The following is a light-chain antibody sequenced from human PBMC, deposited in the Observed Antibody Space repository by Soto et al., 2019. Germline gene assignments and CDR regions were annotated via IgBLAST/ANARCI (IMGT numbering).Light chain of an antibody. CDR3: QSFDISNVV. CDR2: EDS. CDR1: SGSIASNY. J-gene: IGLJ2*01. Sequence: NFMLTQPHSVSESPGKTVTISCTRSSGSIASNYVQWYQQRPGSAPTPVIYEDSQRPSGVPDRFYGSIDSSSNSASLTISRLKTEDEADYYCQSFDISNVVFGGGTQLTVL. V-gene: IGLV6-57*04.